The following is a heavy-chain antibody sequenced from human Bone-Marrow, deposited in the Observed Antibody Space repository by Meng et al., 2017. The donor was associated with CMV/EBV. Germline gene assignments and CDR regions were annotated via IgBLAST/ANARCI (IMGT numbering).Heavy chain of an antibody. CDR3: ARDIRGSDYYYGMDV. V-gene: IGHV3-21*01. D-gene: IGHD3-10*01. J-gene: IGHJ6*02. CDR1: GFTFDDYT. Sequence: GESLKISCAASGFTFDDYTMHWVRQAPGKGLEWVSYISSTSDYIGYADSVKGRFTISRDNARNSLLLQMNSLRVEDTAVYYCARDIRGSDYYYGMDVWGQGTTVTVSS. CDR2: ISSTSDYI.